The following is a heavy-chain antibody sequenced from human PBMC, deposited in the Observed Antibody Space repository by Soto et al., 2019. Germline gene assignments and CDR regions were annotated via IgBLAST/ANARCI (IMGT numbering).Heavy chain of an antibody. CDR2: IYYSGST. Sequence: PSETLSLTCTVSGVSISSGDYYWSWIRQPPGKGLEWIGYIYYSGSTYYNPSLKSRVTISVDTSKNQFSLKLRSVTAADTAVYYCARGVGLRFEGYYYYAMDVWGQGTTVTVSS. D-gene: IGHD3-3*01. CDR1: GVSISSGDYY. CDR3: ARGVGLRFEGYYYYAMDV. V-gene: IGHV4-30-4*01. J-gene: IGHJ6*02.